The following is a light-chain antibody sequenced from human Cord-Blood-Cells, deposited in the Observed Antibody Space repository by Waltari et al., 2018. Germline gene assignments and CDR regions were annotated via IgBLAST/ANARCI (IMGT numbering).Light chain of an antibody. CDR1: QGISSY. V-gene: IGKV1-9*01. CDR3: QQLNSYPPSIT. J-gene: IGKJ5*01. CDR2: AAS. Sequence: IQLTQSPSSLSASVGDRVTITCRASQGISSYLAWYQQKPGKAPKLLIYAASTLQSGVPSRFSGSGAGRDFTLTISSLQPEDFATYYGQQLNSYPPSITFGQGTRLEIK.